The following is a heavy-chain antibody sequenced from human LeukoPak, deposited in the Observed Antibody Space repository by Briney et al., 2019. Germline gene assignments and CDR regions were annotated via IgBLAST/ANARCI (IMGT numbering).Heavy chain of an antibody. CDR1: GGTFSSYA. V-gene: IGHV1-69*05. J-gene: IGHJ4*02. CDR2: IIPIFGTA. CDR3: ARITGTTDYFDY. D-gene: IGHD1-7*01. Sequence: GASVKVSCKASGGTFSSYAISWVRQAPGQGLEWMGGIIPIFGTANYAQKFQGRVTITTDESTSTAYMELGSLRSEDTAVYYCARITGTTDYFDYWGQGTLVTVSS.